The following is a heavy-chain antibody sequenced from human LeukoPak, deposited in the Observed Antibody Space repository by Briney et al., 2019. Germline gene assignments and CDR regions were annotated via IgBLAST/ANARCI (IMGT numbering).Heavy chain of an antibody. V-gene: IGHV4-39*07. Sequence: PSETLSLTCTVSGGSISSSSYYWGWIRQPPGKGLEWIGNIDYSGSTYYNPSLKSRVTISVDTSKNQFSLKLSSVTAADTAVYYCEREQYQLLVGYYYYYMDVWGKGTTVTVSS. CDR3: EREQYQLLVGYYYYYMDV. CDR2: IDYSGST. CDR1: GGSISSSSYY. J-gene: IGHJ6*03. D-gene: IGHD2-2*01.